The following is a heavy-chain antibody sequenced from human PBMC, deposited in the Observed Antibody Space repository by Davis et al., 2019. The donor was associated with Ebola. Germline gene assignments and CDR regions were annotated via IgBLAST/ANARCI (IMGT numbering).Heavy chain of an antibody. CDR3: AREWGEDYGPGAFDI. D-gene: IGHD4-17*01. CDR1: GGSISSGGYY. V-gene: IGHV4-31*03. Sequence: PSETLSLTCTVSGGSISSGGYYWSWIRQHPGKGLEWIGYIYYSGSTYYNPSLKSRVTISVDTSKNQFSLKLSSVTAAGTAVYYCAREWGEDYGPGAFDIWGQGTMVTVSS. CDR2: IYYSGST. J-gene: IGHJ3*02.